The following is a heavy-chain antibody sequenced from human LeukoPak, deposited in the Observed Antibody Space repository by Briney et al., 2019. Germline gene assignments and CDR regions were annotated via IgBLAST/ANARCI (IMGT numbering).Heavy chain of an antibody. Sequence: SGTLSLTCTVSGDSINNLDLWSWVRQPPGQGLEWIGEMYLSGTTHSNPSVKSRVTISIDKSKNQFFLNLSSVTAADTAVYYCAGLVGRYSSGLYYYYFDYWGQGTLVTVSS. V-gene: IGHV4-4*02. CDR3: AGLVGRYSSGLYYYYFDY. J-gene: IGHJ4*02. CDR2: MYLSGTT. CDR1: GDSINNLDL. D-gene: IGHD3-22*01.